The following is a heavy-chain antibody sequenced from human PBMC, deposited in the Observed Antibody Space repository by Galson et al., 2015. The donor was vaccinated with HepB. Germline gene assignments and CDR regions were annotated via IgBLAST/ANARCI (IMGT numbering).Heavy chain of an antibody. V-gene: IGHV3-7*01. D-gene: IGHD6-19*01. J-gene: IGHJ4*02. Sequence: SLRLSCAASGFTFSSYWMSWVRQAPGKGLEWVANIKQDGSEKYYVDSVKGRFTISRDNAKNSLYLQMNSLRAEDTAVYYCARDVGMAGTYYFDYWGQGTLVTVSS. CDR3: ARDVGMAGTYYFDY. CDR1: GFTFSSYW. CDR2: IKQDGSEK.